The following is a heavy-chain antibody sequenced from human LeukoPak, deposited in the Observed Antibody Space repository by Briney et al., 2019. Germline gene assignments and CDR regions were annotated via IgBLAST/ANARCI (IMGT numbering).Heavy chain of an antibody. Sequence: NPSGTLSLTCGVSGGSISNTNWWSWVRQPPGQGLEWIGEISLTGLTHYNPSLESRVTVSLDKTKNQLSLTLTSVTAADTAVYFCSRENGAFSPFGYWGQGTPVTVLS. CDR3: SRENGAFSPFGY. CDR1: GGSISNTNW. D-gene: IGHD2-8*01. V-gene: IGHV4-4*02. CDR2: ISLTGLT. J-gene: IGHJ4*02.